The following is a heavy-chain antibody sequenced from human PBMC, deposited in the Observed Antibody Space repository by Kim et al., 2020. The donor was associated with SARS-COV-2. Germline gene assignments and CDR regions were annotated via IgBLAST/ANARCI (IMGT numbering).Heavy chain of an antibody. V-gene: IGHV3-30*04. Sequence: GGSLRLSCAASGFTFSSYAMHWVRQAPGKGLEWVAVISYDGSNKYYADSVKGRFTISRDNSKNTLYLQMNSLRAEDTAVYYCASPYGSGSYGDYWGQGTLVTVSS. CDR3: ASPYGSGSYGDY. CDR2: ISYDGSNK. CDR1: GFTFSSYA. J-gene: IGHJ4*02. D-gene: IGHD3-10*01.